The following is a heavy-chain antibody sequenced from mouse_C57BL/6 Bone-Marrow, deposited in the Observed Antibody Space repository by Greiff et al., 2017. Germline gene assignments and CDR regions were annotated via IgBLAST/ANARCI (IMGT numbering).Heavy chain of an antibody. CDR3: ARRSGLVYFDV. V-gene: IGHV1-59*01. Sequence: VQLQQPGAELVRPGTSVKLSCKASGYTFTSYWMHWVKQRPGQGLEWIGVIDPSASYTNYNQKFKGKATLTVDTSSSTAYMQLSSLTSEDSAVYYCARRSGLVYFDVWGTGTTVTVSS. CDR1: GYTFTSYW. J-gene: IGHJ1*03. D-gene: IGHD3-3*01. CDR2: IDPSASYT.